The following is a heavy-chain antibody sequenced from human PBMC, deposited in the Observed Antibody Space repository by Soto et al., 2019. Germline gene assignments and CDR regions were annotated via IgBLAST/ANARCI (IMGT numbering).Heavy chain of an antibody. CDR3: AKGLSMVRGLIMVYFDY. V-gene: IGHV3-43*01. J-gene: IGHJ4*02. D-gene: IGHD3-10*01. Sequence: EVQLVESGGVVVQPGGSLRLSCAASGFTFDDYTMHWVRQAPGKGLEWVSLISWDGGSTYYADSVKGRFTISRDNSKNSLYLQMNSLRTEDTALYYCAKGLSMVRGLIMVYFDYWGQGTLVTVSS. CDR2: ISWDGGST. CDR1: GFTFDDYT.